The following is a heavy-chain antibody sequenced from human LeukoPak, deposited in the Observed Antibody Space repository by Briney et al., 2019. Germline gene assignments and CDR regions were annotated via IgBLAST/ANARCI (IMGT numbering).Heavy chain of an antibody. J-gene: IGHJ4*02. CDR3: ARGEYYYDSSGYEFDY. CDR2: IIPIFGAA. CDR1: GGTFSSYT. D-gene: IGHD3-22*01. Sequence: SXXVSCKASGGTFSSYTISWVRQGPGQGLEWMGRIIPIFGAANYAQKFQGRVTITTDEYTSTAYMELSSLRSEDTAVYYCARGEYYYDSSGYEFDYWGQGTLATVSS. V-gene: IGHV1-69*05.